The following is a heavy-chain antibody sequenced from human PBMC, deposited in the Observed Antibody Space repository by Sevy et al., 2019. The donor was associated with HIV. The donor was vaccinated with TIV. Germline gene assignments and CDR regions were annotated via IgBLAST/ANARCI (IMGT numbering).Heavy chain of an antibody. J-gene: IGHJ4*02. CDR1: AFTFSSYG. V-gene: IGHV3-48*03. Sequence: GGSLRLSCTASAFTFSSYGLNWVRQAPGKGLEWISYISRSPDTMYYADSVKGRFTISRDNAKNSLYLQMNTLRGEDTAVYYCAREGLGGFPTSLDYWGPGTLVTVSS. CDR3: AREGLGGFPTSLDY. D-gene: IGHD2-15*01. CDR2: ISRSPDTM.